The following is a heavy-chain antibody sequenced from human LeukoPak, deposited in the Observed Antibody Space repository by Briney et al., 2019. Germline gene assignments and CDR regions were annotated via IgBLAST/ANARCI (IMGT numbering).Heavy chain of an antibody. D-gene: IGHD3-9*01. V-gene: IGHV4-59*01. Sequence: SETLSLTCTVSGGSISSYYWSWIRQPPGKGLEWIGYIYYSGSTNYNPSLKSRVTISVDTSKNQFSLKLSSVTAADTAVYYCAGSTYYDILTGYYSGNYYFDYWGQGTLVTVSS. CDR1: GGSISSYY. CDR3: AGSTYYDILTGYYSGNYYFDY. J-gene: IGHJ4*02. CDR2: IYYSGST.